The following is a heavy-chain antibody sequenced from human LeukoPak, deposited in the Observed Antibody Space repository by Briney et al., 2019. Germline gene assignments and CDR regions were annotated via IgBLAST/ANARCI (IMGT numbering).Heavy chain of an antibody. Sequence: GESLKISCKGSGYSFTSYWIGWVRQMPGKGLEWMGIIYPGDSDTRYSPSFQGQVTILADKSISTAYLQWSSLKASDTAMYYCARLGQANSYCSSTSCYTFDYWGQGTLVTVSS. J-gene: IGHJ4*02. D-gene: IGHD2-2*02. V-gene: IGHV5-51*01. CDR2: IYPGDSDT. CDR1: GYSFTSYW. CDR3: ARLGQANSYCSSTSCYTFDY.